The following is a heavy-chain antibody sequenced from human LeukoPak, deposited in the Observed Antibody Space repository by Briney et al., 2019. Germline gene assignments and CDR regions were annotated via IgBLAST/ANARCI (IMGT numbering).Heavy chain of an antibody. CDR2: IWYDGSNK. Sequence: GRSLRLSCAASGFTFSSYGMHWVRQAPGKGLEWVAVIWYDGSNKYYADSVKGRFTISRGNSKNTLYLQMNSLRAKDTAVYYCARDSSGYYFDYWGQGTLVTVSS. CDR3: ARDSSGYYFDY. D-gene: IGHD3-22*01. V-gene: IGHV3-33*01. J-gene: IGHJ4*02. CDR1: GFTFSSYG.